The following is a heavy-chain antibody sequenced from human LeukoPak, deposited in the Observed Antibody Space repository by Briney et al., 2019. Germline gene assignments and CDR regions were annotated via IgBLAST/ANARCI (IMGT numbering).Heavy chain of an antibody. Sequence: PSETLSLTCAAYGGSFRAYFWSWIRQPPEKGLEWIGEINDGRNTDYNPSLKSRVIISIDTSKNQFSLKLSSVTAADTAVYYCASWEAAPIDYWGQGTLVTVSS. CDR3: ASWEAAPIDY. V-gene: IGHV4-34*01. CDR1: GGSFRAYF. J-gene: IGHJ4*02. CDR2: INDGRNT. D-gene: IGHD6-13*01.